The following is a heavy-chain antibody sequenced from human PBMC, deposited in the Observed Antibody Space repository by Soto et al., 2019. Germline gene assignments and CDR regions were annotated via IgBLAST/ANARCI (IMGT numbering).Heavy chain of an antibody. J-gene: IGHJ6*02. CDR1: GGTFSSLD. V-gene: IGHV1-69*06. CDR3: ARALLSHSYDSGGYDSYFHAMDV. CDR2: IIPISETT. D-gene: IGHD3-22*01. Sequence: SVKVCCKASGGTFSSLDINWVRQAPGQGLEWMGGIIPISETTNYAQIFQGRVSIVADKSTSTAYMELSRLRSEDTAVYYCARALLSHSYDSGGYDSYFHAMDVWGQGTPVTVSS.